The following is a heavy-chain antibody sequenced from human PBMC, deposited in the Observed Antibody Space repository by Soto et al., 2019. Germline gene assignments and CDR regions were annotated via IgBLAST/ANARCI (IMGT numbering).Heavy chain of an antibody. CDR1: GGSISSSSYY. Sequence: SETLSLTCTVSGGSISSSSYYWGWIRQPPGKGLEWIGTIYYSGSTYYNPSLKSRVTISVDTSKNEFSLKLSSVTAADTAVYYCARLNGYCISTNCHGYYGMDVWGQGTTVTVSS. J-gene: IGHJ6*02. D-gene: IGHD2-2*03. CDR2: IYYSGST. V-gene: IGHV4-39*01. CDR3: ARLNGYCISTNCHGYYGMDV.